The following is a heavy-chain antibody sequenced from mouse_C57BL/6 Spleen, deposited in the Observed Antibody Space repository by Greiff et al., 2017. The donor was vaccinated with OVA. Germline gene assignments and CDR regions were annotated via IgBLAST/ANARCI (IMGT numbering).Heavy chain of an antibody. CDR2: IYPGSGST. J-gene: IGHJ3*01. D-gene: IGHD1-1*01. CDR1: GYTFTSYW. CDR3: ARYGSSYEAFAY. Sequence: QVQLQQSGAELVKPGASVKMSCKASGYTFTSYWITWVKQRPGQGLEWIGDIYPGSGSTNYNEKFKSKATLTVDTSSSTAYMQLSSLTSEDSAVYYCARYGSSYEAFAYWGQGTLVTVSA. V-gene: IGHV1-55*01.